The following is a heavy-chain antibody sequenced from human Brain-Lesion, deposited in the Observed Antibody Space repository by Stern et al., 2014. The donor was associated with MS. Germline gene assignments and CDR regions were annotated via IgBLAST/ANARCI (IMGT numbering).Heavy chain of an antibody. D-gene: IGHD2-2*01. Sequence: QVQLGQSGAEVKKPGASVRVSCEASGNSFTHFYIHWVLQAPGQGLEWMGWINPNSGGTKFAQKFQGWVTITRDTSMTTAYMEVTSLTSDDTAVYYCARGGRYYADYWGQGTLVTVSS. V-gene: IGHV1-2*04. J-gene: IGHJ4*02. CDR1: GNSFTHFY. CDR3: ARGGRYYADY. CDR2: INPNSGGT.